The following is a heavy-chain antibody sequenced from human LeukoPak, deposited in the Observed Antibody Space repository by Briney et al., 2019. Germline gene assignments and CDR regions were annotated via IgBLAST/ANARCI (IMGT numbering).Heavy chain of an antibody. V-gene: IGHV3-11*01. CDR1: GFLFSGYY. CDR2: ITTNGAST. Sequence: GGSLRLSCAASGFLFSGYYMTWIRQAPGRGLEWISYITTNGASTFYATSVKGRFTISRDNAQKSLFLQMDSLRAEGTAIYYCARVGLDNTGWHISWFDPWGQGTRVTVSS. J-gene: IGHJ5*02. D-gene: IGHD6-19*01. CDR3: ARVGLDNTGWHISWFDP.